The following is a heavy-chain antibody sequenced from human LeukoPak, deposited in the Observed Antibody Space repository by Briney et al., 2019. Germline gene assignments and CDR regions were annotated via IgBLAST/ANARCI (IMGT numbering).Heavy chain of an antibody. Sequence: PGGSLRLSCAASGFIFSSYWMHWVRQAPGKGLVWVSRINSDGTRTSYADSVRGRFTISRDNAKNTLYLQMNSPRAEDTAVYYCARGDYSDYVTLDYWGQGTLVAVSS. V-gene: IGHV3-74*01. D-gene: IGHD4-11*01. CDR1: GFIFSSYW. CDR2: INSDGTRT. J-gene: IGHJ4*02. CDR3: ARGDYSDYVTLDY.